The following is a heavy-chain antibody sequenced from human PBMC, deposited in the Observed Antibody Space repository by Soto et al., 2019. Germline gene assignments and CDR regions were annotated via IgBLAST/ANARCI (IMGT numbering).Heavy chain of an antibody. CDR1: GFPFSAFA. Sequence: PGGSLRLSCATSGFPFSAFAMNWVRHAPGKGLEWVSGIGGSGASIYYADSVKGRFTISRDNSKNTLYLQMNSLRAEDTAVYYCAKDVLRFLEWLAFYGMDVWGQGTTVTVSS. D-gene: IGHD3-3*01. V-gene: IGHV3-23*01. CDR3: AKDVLRFLEWLAFYGMDV. J-gene: IGHJ6*02. CDR2: IGGSGASI.